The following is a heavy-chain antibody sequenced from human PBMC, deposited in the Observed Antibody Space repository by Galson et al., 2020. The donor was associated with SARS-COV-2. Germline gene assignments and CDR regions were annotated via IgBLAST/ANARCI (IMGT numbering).Heavy chain of an antibody. Sequence: ASVKVSCKASGYTFISFYIHWLRQAPGQGLEWMGVINPSGDITSYAQKFRGRVTVTRDMSTQTVYMELSSLTSEDTAVYYCAREWGDINSSVFDYWGQGSLVVVAS. CDR3: AREWGDINSSVFDY. J-gene: IGHJ4*02. V-gene: IGHV1-46*01. CDR1: GYTFISFY. D-gene: IGHD2-21*01. CDR2: INPSGDIT.